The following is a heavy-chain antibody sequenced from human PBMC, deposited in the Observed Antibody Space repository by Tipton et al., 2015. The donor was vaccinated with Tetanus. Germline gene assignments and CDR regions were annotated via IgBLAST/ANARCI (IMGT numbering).Heavy chain of an antibody. J-gene: IGHJ4*02. CDR2: IKQDGSEK. V-gene: IGHV3-7*01. Sequence: GSLRLSCAASGFTLSTYWMSWVRQAPGKGLEWVASIKQDGSEKYYADSVKGRFTISRDDAKNSVYLQMNSLRAGDTAVYYCARDFITTDYYFDHWGQGTLVTVSS. CDR3: ARDFITTDYYFDH. CDR1: GFTLSTYW. D-gene: IGHD4-17*01.